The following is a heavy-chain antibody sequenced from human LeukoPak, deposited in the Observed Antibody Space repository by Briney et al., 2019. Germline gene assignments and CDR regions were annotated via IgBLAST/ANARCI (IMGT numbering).Heavy chain of an antibody. J-gene: IGHJ5*02. D-gene: IGHD3-3*01. Sequence: PGGSLRLSCAASGFTFSDYYMSWIRQAPGKGLEWVSYISSSGSTIYYADSVKGRFTISRDNAKNSLYLQMNSLRAEDTAVYYCARDPTRDFWSGYYTGIGFDPWGQGTLVTVSS. V-gene: IGHV3-11*01. CDR1: GFTFSDYY. CDR3: ARDPTRDFWSGYYTGIGFDP. CDR2: ISSSGSTI.